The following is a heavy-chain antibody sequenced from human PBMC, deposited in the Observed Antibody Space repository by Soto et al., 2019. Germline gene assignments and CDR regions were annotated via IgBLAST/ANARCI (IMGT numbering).Heavy chain of an antibody. CDR3: DSSGFFWYFDY. CDR2: ISHDGNNK. CDR1: GFTFSRYW. J-gene: IGHJ4*02. D-gene: IGHD3-22*01. Sequence: GGSLRLSCAASGFTFSRYWMHWVRQAPGKGLEWVAFISHDGNNKYYGDSVKGRFTISRDNSKDTLYLQMNSLRADDTAVYYYDSSGFFWYFDYWGQGTLVTVSS. V-gene: IGHV3-30-3*01.